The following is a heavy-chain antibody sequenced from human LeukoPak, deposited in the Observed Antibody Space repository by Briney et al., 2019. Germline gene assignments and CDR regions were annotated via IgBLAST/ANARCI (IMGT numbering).Heavy chain of an antibody. CDR3: ARESHYDSSGTTRDEAFDI. CDR1: GFTFTDYF. J-gene: IGHJ3*02. Sequence: SLKVSCKASGFTFTDYFIHWVRQAPGQGLEWMGGIIPIFGTTNYTQKFQGRVTITADEPTSTAYMELSSLRSEDTAVYYCARESHYDSSGTTRDEAFDIWGQGTMVIVSS. CDR2: IIPIFGTT. D-gene: IGHD3-22*01. V-gene: IGHV1-69*13.